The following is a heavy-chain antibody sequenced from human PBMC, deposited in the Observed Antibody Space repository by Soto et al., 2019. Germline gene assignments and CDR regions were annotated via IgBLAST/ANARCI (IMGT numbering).Heavy chain of an antibody. D-gene: IGHD6-19*01. J-gene: IGHJ4*02. V-gene: IGHV4-30-2*01. Sequence: ASETLSLTCAVSGGSISSGGYSWSWIRQPPGKGLEWIGYMYHSGSTYYNPSLKSRVTISIDRSKNQFSLKLSSVTAGDSDVDYCARDQGIAVAVFDYWGQGTLVTVSS. CDR3: ARDQGIAVAVFDY. CDR2: MYHSGST. CDR1: GGSISSGGYS.